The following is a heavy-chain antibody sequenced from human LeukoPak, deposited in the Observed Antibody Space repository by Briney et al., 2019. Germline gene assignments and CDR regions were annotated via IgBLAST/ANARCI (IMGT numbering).Heavy chain of an antibody. CDR3: ARRSWSTSSWYFDY. J-gene: IGHJ4*02. CDR2: SYYSGST. D-gene: IGHD6-6*01. Sequence: SETLSLTCTVSGDSISSSSYYWGWIRQPPEEGLEWIGSSYYSGSTHYNPSLKSRVTISVDTSNNQFSLKLSSVAAADTAVYYCARRSWSTSSWYFDYWGQGTLVTVSS. CDR1: GDSISSSSYY. V-gene: IGHV4-39*01.